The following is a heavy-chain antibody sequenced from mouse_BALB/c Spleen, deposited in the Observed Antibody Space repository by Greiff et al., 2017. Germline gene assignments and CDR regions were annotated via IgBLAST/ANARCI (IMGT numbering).Heavy chain of an antibody. CDR2: ISYDGSN. Sequence: EVQLPQAGPGLVHPSQSLSLTCSVTGYSITRGFYWNWIRQFPGNKLEWMGSISYDGSNYYNPSLKTRISLTRDTSKNQYFLKLNSVTTEDTATYCCAREDDGYYGESAMDDWGQGTAGTVSS. CDR3: AREDDGYYGESAMDD. J-gene: IGHJ4*01. V-gene: IGHV3-6*02. CDR1: GYSITRGFY. D-gene: IGHD2-3*01.